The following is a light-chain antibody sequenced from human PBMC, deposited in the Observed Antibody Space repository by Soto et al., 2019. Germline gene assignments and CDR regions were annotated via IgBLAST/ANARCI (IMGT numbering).Light chain of an antibody. CDR1: QTISSR. CDR2: KAS. J-gene: IGKJ1*01. CDR3: QQYYSYSEA. Sequence: DIRMTQSPSTLSGSAGDRVTITCRASQTISSRLAWYPQKPGKAPKPLLYKASSLKSGVPSRFSGSGSGTDFTLTHNSLQPDDWATYFCQQYYSYSEAFGQGDKVDI. V-gene: IGKV1-5*03.